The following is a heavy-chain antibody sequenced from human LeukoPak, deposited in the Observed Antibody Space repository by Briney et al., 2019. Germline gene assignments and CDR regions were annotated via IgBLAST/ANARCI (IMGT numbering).Heavy chain of an antibody. Sequence: GGSLRLSCAASGFTFSTYWMTWVRQAPGKGLEWVANIKQDGSEKYYVDSVKGRFTISRDNAKNSLFLQMNSLRAEDTAVYYCARINSGRHLGDAFDIWGQGTTVTVSS. J-gene: IGHJ3*02. D-gene: IGHD1-26*01. V-gene: IGHV3-7*01. CDR1: GFTFSTYW. CDR2: IKQDGSEK. CDR3: ARINSGRHLGDAFDI.